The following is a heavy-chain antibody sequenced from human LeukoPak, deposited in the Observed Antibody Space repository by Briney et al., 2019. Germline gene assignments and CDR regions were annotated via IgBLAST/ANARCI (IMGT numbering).Heavy chain of an antibody. Sequence: SETLSLTCTVSGGSISSFYWSWLRQPPGKGLEWFGYIYYSGNTKYNPSLKSRHTILVDTSKNQFSLKLISVTAADTAVYYCARDQRLGTFDYWGQGTLVTVSS. CDR1: GGSISSFY. CDR2: IYYSGNT. CDR3: ARDQRLGTFDY. V-gene: IGHV4-59*01. J-gene: IGHJ4*02. D-gene: IGHD3-16*01.